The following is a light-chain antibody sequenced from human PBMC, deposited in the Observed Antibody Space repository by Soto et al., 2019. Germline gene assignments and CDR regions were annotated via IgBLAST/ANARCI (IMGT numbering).Light chain of an antibody. Sequence: EIVLTQSPATLSLSPGERATLSCRASQNISVYLAWYRQKPGQAPRLLIYAASNRATGIPARFSGSGSGTDFTPTISSLEPEDFAVYYCQQYGSSPLTFGGGTKVDIK. CDR3: QQYGSSPLT. J-gene: IGKJ4*01. V-gene: IGKV3-11*01. CDR2: AAS. CDR1: QNISVY.